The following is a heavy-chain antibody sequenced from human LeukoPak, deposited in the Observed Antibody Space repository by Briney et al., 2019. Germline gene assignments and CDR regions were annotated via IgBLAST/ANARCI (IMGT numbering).Heavy chain of an antibody. D-gene: IGHD2-15*01. Sequence: GGSLRLSCAASGFTVSSNYMSWVRQAPGKGLEWASVIYSGASTYYADSVKGRFTISRDNSKNTLYLQMNSLRADDTALYYCARLVAGGTGWFDPWGQGTLVTVSS. CDR3: ARLVAGGTGWFDP. CDR1: GFTVSSNY. CDR2: IYSGAST. V-gene: IGHV3-53*01. J-gene: IGHJ5*02.